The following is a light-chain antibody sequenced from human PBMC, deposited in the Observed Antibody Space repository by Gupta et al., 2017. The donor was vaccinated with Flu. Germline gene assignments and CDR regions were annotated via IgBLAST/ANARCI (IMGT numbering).Light chain of an antibody. CDR3: QQYKNWPPT. J-gene: IGKJ5*01. V-gene: IGKV3-15*01. Sequence: ILMSQLPPPLSVSPGERVTLSCRASQNIRGHLAWYQQKPGQAPRLLIHDASTRATGVPARYSGSGSGTDFTLTISTLQSEDFAVYHCQQYKNWPPTFGQGTRLE. CDR1: QNIRGH. CDR2: DAS.